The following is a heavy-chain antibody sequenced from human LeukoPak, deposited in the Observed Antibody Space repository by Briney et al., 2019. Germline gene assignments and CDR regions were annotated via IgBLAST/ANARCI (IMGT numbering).Heavy chain of an antibody. D-gene: IGHD6-19*01. CDR2: ISYDGSNK. CDR3: ARDIAVAGEEFDY. CDR1: GFTFSSYA. Sequence: GSLSLSCAASGFTFSSYAIHWVRQAPGKGLEWVAVISYDGSNKYYADSVKGRFTISRDNSKNTLYLQMNSLRADDTAVYYCARDIAVAGEEFDYWGQGTLVTVSS. V-gene: IGHV3-30*04. J-gene: IGHJ4*02.